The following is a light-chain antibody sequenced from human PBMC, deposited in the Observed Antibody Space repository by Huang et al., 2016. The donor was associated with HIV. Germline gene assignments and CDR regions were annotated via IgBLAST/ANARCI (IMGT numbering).Light chain of an antibody. J-gene: IGKJ1*01. V-gene: IGKV1-5*03. Sequence: DIQMTQSPPTLSASVGDRVTITCRASQSVSNWLAWYQQKPGKAPKFLIYNTSILEYGVPSRFSGSGSGTEFILTITSLHPDDFATYYCQQYNTYSPWTFGRGTRVEIK. CDR3: QQYNTYSPWT. CDR1: QSVSNW. CDR2: NTS.